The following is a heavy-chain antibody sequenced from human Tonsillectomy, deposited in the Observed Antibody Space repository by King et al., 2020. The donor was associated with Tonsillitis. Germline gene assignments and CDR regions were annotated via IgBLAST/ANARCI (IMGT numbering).Heavy chain of an antibody. CDR1: GFSLSTSGVG. V-gene: IGHV2-5*01. Sequence: ITLKESGPTLVKPTQTLTLTCTFSGFSLSTSGVGVGWIRQPPGKALEWLALIYWNDDKRYSPSLKSRLTITKDTSKNQVVLTMPNMDPVDTATYYCAHLYSSSWKTMGAAYYFVSWGQGTLVTVAS. CDR3: AHLYSSSWKTMGAAYYFVS. D-gene: IGHD6-13*01. CDR2: IYWNDDK. J-gene: IGHJ4*02.